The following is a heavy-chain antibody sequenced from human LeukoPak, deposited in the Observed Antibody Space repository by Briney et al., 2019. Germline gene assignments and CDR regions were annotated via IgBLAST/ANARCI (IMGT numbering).Heavy chain of an antibody. CDR3: ARGDGYSYGLYYFDY. D-gene: IGHD5-18*01. J-gene: IGHJ4*02. CDR2: ISSSSSYI. CDR1: GFTFSSYS. V-gene: IGHV3-21*01. Sequence: GSLRRSCAASGFTFSSYSMNWVRQAPGKGLEWVSSISSSSSYIYYADSVKGRFTISRDNAKNSLYLQMNSRRAEDTAVYYCARGDGYSYGLYYFDYWGQGTLVTVSS.